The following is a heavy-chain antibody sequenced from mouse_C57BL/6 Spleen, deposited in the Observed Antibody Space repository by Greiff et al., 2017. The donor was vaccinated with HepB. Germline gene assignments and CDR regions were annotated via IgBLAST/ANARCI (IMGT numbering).Heavy chain of an antibody. Sequence: VQLKQSGAELVRPGASVKLSCTASGFNIKDYYMHWVKQRPEQGLEWIGRIDPEDGDTEYAPKFQGKATMTADTSSNPAYLQLSSLTSEDTAVYYCTTYYFSDYWGQGTTLTVSS. CDR2: IDPEDGDT. CDR3: TTYYFSDY. V-gene: IGHV14-1*01. CDR1: GFNIKDYY. J-gene: IGHJ2*01.